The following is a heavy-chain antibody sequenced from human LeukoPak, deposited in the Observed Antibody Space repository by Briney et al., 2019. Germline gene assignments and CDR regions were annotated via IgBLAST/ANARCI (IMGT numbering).Heavy chain of an antibody. Sequence: GGSLRLSCAASGFTFSSYWMNWVRQAPGEGLVWVSRIASDGSSTTYADSVKGRFSISRDNAENTLYLQMNSLRVEDTAVYYCARGRPHGNDYWGQGTLVTVSS. CDR1: GFTFSSYW. CDR2: IASDGSST. J-gene: IGHJ4*02. D-gene: IGHD4-23*01. V-gene: IGHV3-74*01. CDR3: ARGRPHGNDY.